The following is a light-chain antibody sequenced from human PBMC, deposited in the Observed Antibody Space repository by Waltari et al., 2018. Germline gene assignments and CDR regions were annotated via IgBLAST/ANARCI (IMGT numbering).Light chain of an antibody. CDR1: QGISNY. CDR3: QNYNRAPPRIT. Sequence: DIQMTQSPSSLSASVGDRVTITCRASQGISNYLAWYQQRPGKAPKLLIYGASTLHSGVPSRFSCSGSGTDFTLTISSLQPEDVATYYCQNYNRAPPRITFGPGTKVDIK. J-gene: IGKJ3*01. CDR2: GAS. V-gene: IGKV1-27*01.